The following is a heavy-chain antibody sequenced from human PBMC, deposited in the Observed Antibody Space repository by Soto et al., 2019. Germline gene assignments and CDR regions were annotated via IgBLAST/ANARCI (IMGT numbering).Heavy chain of an antibody. V-gene: IGHV4-59*01. D-gene: IGHD3-10*01. Sequence: KTXETLSLTCTVSGGSISSYYWSWIRQPAGKGLEWIGYIYYSGSTNYNPSLKSRVTISVDTSKNQFSLKLSSVTAADTAVCYCARGGNLWFGDIYYYGMDVWGQGTTVTVSS. CDR1: GGSISSYY. J-gene: IGHJ6*02. CDR2: IYYSGST. CDR3: ARGGNLWFGDIYYYGMDV.